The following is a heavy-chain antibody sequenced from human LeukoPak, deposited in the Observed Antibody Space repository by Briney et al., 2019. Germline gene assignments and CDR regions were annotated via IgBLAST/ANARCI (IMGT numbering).Heavy chain of an antibody. CDR3: AKPHYYDSSGYPAYFDY. Sequence: GGSLRLSCAASGFTFSNYAMSWVRQAPGKGLEWVSAITVGGGTTYYADSVKGRFTISRDNSNNTLYLQMNSLRAEDTAVYYCAKPHYYDSSGYPAYFDYWGQGTLVTVSS. J-gene: IGHJ4*02. CDR2: ITVGGGTT. CDR1: GFTFSNYA. V-gene: IGHV3-23*01. D-gene: IGHD3-22*01.